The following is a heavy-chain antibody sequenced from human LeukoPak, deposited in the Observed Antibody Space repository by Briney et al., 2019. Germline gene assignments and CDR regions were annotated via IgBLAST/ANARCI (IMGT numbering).Heavy chain of an antibody. Sequence: SVKVSCKASGGTFSSYAISWVRQAPGQGLEWMGGIIPIFGTANYAQKFQGRVTITADKSTSTAYMELSSLRSEDTAVYYCARDSPNGGRGYSYGYYYYYMDVWGKGTTVTVSS. CDR1: GGTFSSYA. V-gene: IGHV1-69*06. D-gene: IGHD5-18*01. CDR2: IIPIFGTA. J-gene: IGHJ6*03. CDR3: ARDSPNGGRGYSYGYYYYYMDV.